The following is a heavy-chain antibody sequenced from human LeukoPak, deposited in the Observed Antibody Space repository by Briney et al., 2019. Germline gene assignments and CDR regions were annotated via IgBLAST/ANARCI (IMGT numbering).Heavy chain of an antibody. D-gene: IGHD3-10*01. CDR2: IYYSGST. J-gene: IGHJ4*02. CDR3: ARGHGSGSYYNAYYFDY. V-gene: IGHV4-31*03. CDR1: GGSISSGGYY. Sequence: PSRTLSLTCTVSGGSISSGGYYWSWIRQHPGKGLEWIGYIYYSGSTYYNPSLKSRVTISVDTSKNKFSLKLSSVTAADTAVYYCARGHGSGSYYNAYYFDYWGQGTLVTVSS.